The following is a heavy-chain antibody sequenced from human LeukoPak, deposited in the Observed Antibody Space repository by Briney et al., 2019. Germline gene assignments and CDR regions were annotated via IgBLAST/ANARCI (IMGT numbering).Heavy chain of an antibody. CDR3: ARVGDDYGDYALDY. CDR1: GGSFSGYY. D-gene: IGHD4-17*01. J-gene: IGHJ4*02. V-gene: IGHV4-30-4*01. Sequence: SETLSLTCAVYGGSFSGYYWSWIRQPPGKGLEWIGYIYYSGSTYYNPSLKSRVTISVDTSKNQFSLKLSSVTAADTAVYYCARVGDDYGDYALDYWGQGTLVTVSS. CDR2: IYYSGST.